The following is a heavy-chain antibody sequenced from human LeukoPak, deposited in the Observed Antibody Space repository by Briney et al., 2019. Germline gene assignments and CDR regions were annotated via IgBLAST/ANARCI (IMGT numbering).Heavy chain of an antibody. CDR1: GGSISSSNW. D-gene: IGHD3-10*01. CDR3: ASLNYYGSGSNWLDP. J-gene: IGHJ5*02. CDR2: IYHSGST. V-gene: IGHV4-4*02. Sequence: SETLSLTCAVSGGSISSSNWWSWVRQPPGKGLEWIGEIYHSGSTNYNPSLKSRVTISVDKSKNQFSLKLSSVTAADTAVYYCASLNYYGSGSNWLDPWGQGTLVTVSS.